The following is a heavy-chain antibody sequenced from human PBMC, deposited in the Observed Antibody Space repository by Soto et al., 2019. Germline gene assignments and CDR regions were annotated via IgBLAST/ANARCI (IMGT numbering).Heavy chain of an antibody. V-gene: IGHV3-23*01. CDR1: GFTFSSYS. J-gene: IGHJ3*02. CDR3: AKVTDCGVSRCADGIDI. CDR2: ISGSGGVT. D-gene: IGHD2-21*01. Sequence: EVQLLESGGGLAQPGGSLRLSCAASGFTFSSYSMNWVRQAPGKGLEWVSIISGSGGVTSYADSVKGRFTISRDNSKNSLFLLMKSLRDEDTAVYYCAKVTDCGVSRCADGIDIWGHGTLVTVSS.